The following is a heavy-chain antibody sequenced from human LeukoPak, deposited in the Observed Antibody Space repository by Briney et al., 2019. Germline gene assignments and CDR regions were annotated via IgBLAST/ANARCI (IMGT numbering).Heavy chain of an antibody. J-gene: IGHJ4*02. CDR3: ARDHGYYDSSGYLDY. D-gene: IGHD3-22*01. V-gene: IGHV3-48*03. CDR1: GFTFSSYE. CDR2: ISSTGSTI. Sequence: PGGSLRLSCAASGFTFSSYEMNWVRQAPGKGLEFVSYISSTGSTIYYADSVKGRFTISRDNAKNSLYLQMNSLRAEDTAVYYCARDHGYYDSSGYLDYWGQGTLVTVSS.